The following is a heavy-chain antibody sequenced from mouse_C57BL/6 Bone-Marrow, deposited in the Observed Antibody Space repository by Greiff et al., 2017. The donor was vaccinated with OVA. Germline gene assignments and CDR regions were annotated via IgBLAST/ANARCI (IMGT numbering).Heavy chain of an antibody. V-gene: IGHV1-69*01. CDR1: GYTFTSYW. CDR3: ARREGAMDY. D-gene: IGHD3-1*01. CDR2: IDPSDSYT. J-gene: IGHJ2*01. Sequence: QVQLQQPGAELVMPGASVKLSCKASGYTFTSYWMHWVKQRPGQGLEWIGEIDPSDSYTNYNQKFKGKSTLTVDKSSSTAYMQLSSLTSEDSAVYYCARREGAMDYWGQGTTLTVSS.